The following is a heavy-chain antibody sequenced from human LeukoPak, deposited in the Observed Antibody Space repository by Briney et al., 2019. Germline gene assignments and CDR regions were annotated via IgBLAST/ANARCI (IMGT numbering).Heavy chain of an antibody. V-gene: IGHV3-30*04. J-gene: IGHJ4*02. CDR2: ISDDGSNQ. D-gene: IGHD3-10*01. Sequence: PGGSLRLSCAASGFTFRSYAMNWVRQAPGKGLEWVAVISDDGSNQYYADSVKGRFTISRDNSKNTLYLQMNSLRADDTAVYYCARPRSSYYYGSGSYYNYWGQGTLVTVSS. CDR3: ARPRSSYYYGSGSYYNY. CDR1: GFTFRSYA.